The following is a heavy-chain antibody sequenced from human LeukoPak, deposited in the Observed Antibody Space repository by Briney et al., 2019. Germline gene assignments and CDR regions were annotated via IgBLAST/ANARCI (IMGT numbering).Heavy chain of an antibody. CDR3: ATYYYDSSGYSSAEYFQH. CDR1: GGSISGYY. V-gene: IGHV4-59*12. CDR2: IYYSGST. J-gene: IGHJ1*01. Sequence: PSETLSLTCTVSGGSISGYYWTWIRLPPGRGLEWIGYIYYSGSTTYNPSLKSRVTISVDTSKNQFSLKLSSVTAADTAVYYCATYYYDSSGYSSAEYFQHWGQGTLVTVSS. D-gene: IGHD3-22*01.